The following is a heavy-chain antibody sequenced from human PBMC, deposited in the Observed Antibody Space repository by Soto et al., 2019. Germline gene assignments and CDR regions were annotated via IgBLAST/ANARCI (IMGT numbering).Heavy chain of an antibody. V-gene: IGHV6-1*01. J-gene: IGHJ6*02. CDR3: VRVGVAAGSGYYYYHAMDV. Sequence: QVQLQQSGPGLVKPSQTLSLTCAISGDSVSSNTVAWNWVRQSPSRGLEWLGRKYYRPKWYSHYAVSVRSRIMINSDTSKNQFSLQLKSVTPEDTAVYFWVRVGVAAGSGYYYYHAMDVWGQGTTVTVSS. CDR2: KYYRPKWYS. CDR1: GDSVSSNTVA. D-gene: IGHD3-10*01.